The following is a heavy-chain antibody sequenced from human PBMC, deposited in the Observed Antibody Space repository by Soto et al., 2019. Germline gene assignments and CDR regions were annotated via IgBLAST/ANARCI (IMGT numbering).Heavy chain of an antibody. CDR2: SKHKAEMYTT. CDR3: TRSDGPNSPIDF. CDR1: GFTFSDHY. D-gene: IGHD1-1*01. J-gene: IGHJ4*02. V-gene: IGHV3-72*01. Sequence: PGESLKISCAVSGFTFSDHYMDWVRQAPGKGLEWVGRSKHKAEMYTTEYAASVKGRFTVSRDDSKSSLYLQMNILNTEDTAIYYCTRSDGPNSPIDFWGPGTLVTVSS.